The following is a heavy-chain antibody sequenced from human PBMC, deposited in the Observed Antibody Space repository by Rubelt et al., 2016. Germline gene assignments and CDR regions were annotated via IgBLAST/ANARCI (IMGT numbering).Heavy chain of an antibody. CDR3: ASGRGIVSTD. D-gene: IGHD2-21*01. V-gene: IGHV4-34*01. CDR1: GGSFSGYY. Sequence: QVQLQQWGAGLLKPSETLSLTCAVYGGSFSGYYWSWIRQPPGKGLEWIGEINHSGSTNYNPSPQMRVTIPVQTSQTQFSLKLSSVTAADTAVYYCASGRGIVSTDWGQGTLVTVSS. J-gene: IGHJ4*02. CDR2: INHSGST.